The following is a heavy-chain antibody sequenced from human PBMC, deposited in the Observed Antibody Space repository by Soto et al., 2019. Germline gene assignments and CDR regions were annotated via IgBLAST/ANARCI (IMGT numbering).Heavy chain of an antibody. J-gene: IGHJ4*02. D-gene: IGHD2-21*01. CDR1: GFTFSSYS. CDR3: ARNVADTGDFDY. CDR2: ISSSSSHI. Sequence: GSLRLSCAASGFTFSSYSMNWVRQAPGKGLEWVSSISSSSSHIYYADSLKGRFTISRDNAKNSLYLQMNSLRAEDTAVYYCARNVADTGDFDYWGQGTLVTVSS. V-gene: IGHV3-21*01.